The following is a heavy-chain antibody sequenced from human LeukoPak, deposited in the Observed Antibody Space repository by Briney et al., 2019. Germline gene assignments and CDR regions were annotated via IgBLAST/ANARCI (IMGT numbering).Heavy chain of an antibody. J-gene: IGHJ5*02. CDR3: ARHSRSGSYKDWFDP. CDR1: GYSFTSYW. V-gene: IGHV5-51*01. CDR2: IYPGDSDT. Sequence: PGESLKISCKGSGYSFTSYWIGWVRQMPGKGLEWMGIIYPGDSDTRYSPSFQGQVTISADKSISTAYLQWSSLKASDTAMYYCARHSRSGSYKDWFDPWGQGTLVTVSS. D-gene: IGHD3-10*01.